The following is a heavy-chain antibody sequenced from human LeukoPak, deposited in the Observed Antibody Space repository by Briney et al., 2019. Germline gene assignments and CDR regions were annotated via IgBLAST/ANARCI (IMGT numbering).Heavy chain of an antibody. CDR2: IYHSGNT. Sequence: SETLSLTCAVSDYSISRGYYWGWIRQPPGKGLEWSGSIYHSGNTYYNRSLKSRFTISIDTSKNQFFLKVNSVTAADTATYYCARQGNGYSRVDYWGQGTLVTVSS. J-gene: IGHJ4*02. V-gene: IGHV4-38-2*01. D-gene: IGHD5-24*01. CDR3: ARQGNGYSRVDY. CDR1: DYSISRGYY.